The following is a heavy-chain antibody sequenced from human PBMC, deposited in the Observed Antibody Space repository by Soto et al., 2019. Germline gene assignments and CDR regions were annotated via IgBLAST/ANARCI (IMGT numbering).Heavy chain of an antibody. CDR2: ISGHDGNT. J-gene: IGHJ4*02. CDR1: GYTFTSYD. Sequence: ASVKVSCKASGYTFTSYDINWVRQATGQGLEWMGWISGHDGNTKYTQKLQGRVTVTTDTSTSTAYMDLRSLRSDDTAVYYCAREYCSSASCYGPDFWGQGTLVTVSS. D-gene: IGHD2-2*01. CDR3: AREYCSSASCYGPDF. V-gene: IGHV1-18*01.